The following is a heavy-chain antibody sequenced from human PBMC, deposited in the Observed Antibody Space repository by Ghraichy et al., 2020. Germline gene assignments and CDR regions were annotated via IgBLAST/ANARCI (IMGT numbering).Heavy chain of an antibody. CDR2: IYYSGST. V-gene: IGHV4-59*12. CDR3: ARRSGYIVGGMDV. Sequence: SETLSLTCTVSGGSISSYYWSWIRQPPGKGLEWIGYIYYSGSTNYNPSLKSRVTISVDTSKNQFSLKLSSVTGADTAMYYCARRSGYIVGGMDVWGQGTTVTVSS. CDR1: GGSISSYY. J-gene: IGHJ6*02. D-gene: IGHD3-3*01.